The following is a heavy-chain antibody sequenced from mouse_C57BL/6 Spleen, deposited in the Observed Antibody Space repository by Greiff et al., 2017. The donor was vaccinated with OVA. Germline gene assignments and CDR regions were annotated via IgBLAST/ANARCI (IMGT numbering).Heavy chain of an antibody. D-gene: IGHD1-1*01. CDR3: ARGEDYGSSYWYFDV. V-gene: IGHV1-80*01. CDR2: IYPGDGDT. CDR1: GYAFSSYW. J-gene: IGHJ1*03. Sequence: VQLQQSGAELVKPGASVKISCKASGYAFSSYWMNWVKQRPGKGLEWIGQIYPGDGDTNYNGKFKGKATLTADKSSSTAYMQLSSLTSEDSAVYFCARGEDYGSSYWYFDVWGTGTTVTVSS.